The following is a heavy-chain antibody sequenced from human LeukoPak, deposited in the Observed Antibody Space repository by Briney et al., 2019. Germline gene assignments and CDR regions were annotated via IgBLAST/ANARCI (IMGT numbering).Heavy chain of an antibody. CDR2: IYYSGST. CDR1: GGSINIYY. J-gene: IGHJ4*02. V-gene: IGHV4-59*01. Sequence: SETLSLTCTVSGGSINIYYWSWIRQPPGKGLEWIGYIYYSGSTNYNPSLKSRVTISMDTSKNQFSLKLNSVTAADTSVYYCAGFSGAGSSWYDVGRSIDYWGQGTLVTVSS. CDR3: AGFSGAGSSWYDVGRSIDY. D-gene: IGHD6-13*01.